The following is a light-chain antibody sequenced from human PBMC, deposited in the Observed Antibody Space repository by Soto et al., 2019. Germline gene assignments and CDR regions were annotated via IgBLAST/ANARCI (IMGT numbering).Light chain of an antibody. Sequence: DIVMTQSPDSLAVSLGERATINCKSGQTVLSSSNNRKNLAWYQQKPGQPPKLLIYWASTRQSGVPDRFSGSGSGTDFTLTISSLQAEDVAVYYCQQYYSIPFTFGQGTNLEIK. CDR3: QQYYSIPFT. J-gene: IGKJ2*01. CDR1: QTVLSSSNNRKN. V-gene: IGKV4-1*01. CDR2: WAS.